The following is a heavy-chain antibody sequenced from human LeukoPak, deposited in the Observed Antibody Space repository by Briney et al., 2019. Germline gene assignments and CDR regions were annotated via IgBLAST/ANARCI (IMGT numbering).Heavy chain of an antibody. CDR1: GFTVSSNY. J-gene: IGHJ4*02. D-gene: IGHD2-2*01. Sequence: GGSLRLSCAASGFTVSSNYMSWVRQAPGKGLEWVSVIYSGGSTYYADSVKGRFTISRDNSKNTLYLQMNSLRAEDTAVYYCAREWDCRSTSCYSRGYFDYWGQGTLVTVSS. CDR2: IYSGGST. CDR3: AREWDCRSTSCYSRGYFDY. V-gene: IGHV3-66*02.